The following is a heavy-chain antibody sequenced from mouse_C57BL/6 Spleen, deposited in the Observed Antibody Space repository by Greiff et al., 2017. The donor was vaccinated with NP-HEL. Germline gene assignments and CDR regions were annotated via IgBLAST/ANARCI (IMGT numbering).Heavy chain of an antibody. D-gene: IGHD2-4*01. Sequence: VQLKESGPVLVKPGASVKMSCKASGYTFTDYYMNWVKQSHGKSLEWIGVINPYNGGTSYNQKFKGKATLTVDKSSSTAYMELNSLTSEDSAVYYCARVCGDYDEAAWFAYWGQGTLVTVSA. V-gene: IGHV1-19*01. CDR3: ARVCGDYDEAAWFAY. J-gene: IGHJ3*01. CDR2: INPYNGGT. CDR1: GYTFTDYY.